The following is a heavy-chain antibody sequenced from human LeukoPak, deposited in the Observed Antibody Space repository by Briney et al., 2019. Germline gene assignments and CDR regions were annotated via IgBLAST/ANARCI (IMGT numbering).Heavy chain of an antibody. J-gene: IGHJ3*02. D-gene: IGHD2-2*01. V-gene: IGHV3-23*01. Sequence: PGGSLRLSCAASGFIFSSYGMSWVRQAPGKGLEWVSAISGSGGTTYYADPVKGRFTISRDNAKNSLYLQMNSLRAEDTAVYYCARAGPFIVVVPAAIRWAFDIWGQGTMVTVSS. CDR3: ARAGPFIVVVPAAIRWAFDI. CDR1: GFIFSSYG. CDR2: ISGSGGTT.